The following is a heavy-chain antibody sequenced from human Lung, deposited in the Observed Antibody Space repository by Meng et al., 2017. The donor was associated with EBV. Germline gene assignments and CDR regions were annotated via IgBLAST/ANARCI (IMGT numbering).Heavy chain of an antibody. CDR1: GYTFTNYG. J-gene: IGHJ4*02. CDR3: ARVEVGITSGDY. V-gene: IGHV1-18*01. Sequence: QAQLVQSGGEVKKPWDSLKVSCKASGYTFTNYGITLVRQAPGQGLEWMGWISAYNGNTNYAQTLQGRVTMTTDTSTSTAYMELRSLRSDDTAVYYCARVEVGITSGDYWGQGTLVTVSS. D-gene: IGHD1-26*01. CDR2: ISAYNGNT.